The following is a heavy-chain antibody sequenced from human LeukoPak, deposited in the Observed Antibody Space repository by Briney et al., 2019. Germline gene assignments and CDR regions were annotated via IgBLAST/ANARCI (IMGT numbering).Heavy chain of an antibody. CDR3: ARAHIVVVPAAGYFDY. J-gene: IGHJ4*02. CDR1: GYTFTSYG. CDR2: ISAYNGNT. V-gene: IGHV1-18*01. Sequence: ASVKVSCKASGYTFTSYGISWVRQAPGQGLEWMGWISAYNGNTNYAQRLQGRVTMTTDTSTSTAYMELRSLRSDDTAVYYCARAHIVVVPAAGYFDYWGQGTLVTVSS. D-gene: IGHD2-2*01.